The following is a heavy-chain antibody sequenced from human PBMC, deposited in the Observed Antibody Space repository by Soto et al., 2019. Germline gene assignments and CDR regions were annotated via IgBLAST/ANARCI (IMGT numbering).Heavy chain of an antibody. CDR2: IRYSGST. V-gene: IGHV4-59*01. J-gene: IGHJ4*02. D-gene: IGHD2-21*01. CDR1: GGAINKDY. CDR3: ARLFCGGDSYCYHVTLFDS. Sequence: PSETLSLTCTVSGGAINKDYWSWIRQPPGKGLEWIGYIRYSGSTDYNPSLKSRLAMSVDTSKNQFSLKLTSVTAADTAVYYCARLFCGGDSYCYHVTLFDSWGQGALVTV.